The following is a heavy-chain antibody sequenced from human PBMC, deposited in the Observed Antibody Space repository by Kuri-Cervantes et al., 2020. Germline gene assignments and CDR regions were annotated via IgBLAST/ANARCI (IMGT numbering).Heavy chain of an antibody. J-gene: IGHJ4*02. CDR2: IRYDGSNK. CDR3: ARQRPGIAVAGTFDY. V-gene: IGHV3-30*02. Sequence: GESLKISCAASGFTFSSYGMHWVRQAPGKGLEWVAFIRYDGSNKYYADSVKGRFTISRDNSKNTLYLQMNSLRTEDTAVYYCARQRPGIAVAGTFDYWGQGTLVTVSS. D-gene: IGHD6-19*01. CDR1: GFTFSSYG.